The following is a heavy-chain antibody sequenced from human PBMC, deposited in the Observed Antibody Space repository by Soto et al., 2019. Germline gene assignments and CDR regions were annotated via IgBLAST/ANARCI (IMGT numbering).Heavy chain of an antibody. J-gene: IGHJ5*02. V-gene: IGHV3-30-3*01. CDR3: ARGLWFGELLPP. D-gene: IGHD3-10*01. CDR1: GFTFSSYA. CDR2: ISYDGSNK. Sequence: QVRLVESGGGVVQPGRSLRLSCAASGFTFSSYAMHWVRQAPGKGLEWVAVISYDGSNKYYADSVKGRFTISRDNSKNTLYLQMNSLRAEDTAVYYCARGLWFGELLPPWGQGTLVTVSS.